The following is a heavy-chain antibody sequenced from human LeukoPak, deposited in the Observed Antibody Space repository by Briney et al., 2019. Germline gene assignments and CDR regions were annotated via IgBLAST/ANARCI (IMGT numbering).Heavy chain of an antibody. CDR3: VRDVPIGHFDY. CDR1: GGSISSYY. V-gene: IGHV4-59*12. D-gene: IGHD3-16*01. J-gene: IGHJ4*02. Sequence: SETLSLTCTVSGGSISSYYWSWIRQPPGKGLEWIGYIYYSGSTNYNPSLKSRVTISVDTSKNQFSLKLSSLTAADTAVYYCVRDVPIGHFDYWGQGTLVTVSS. CDR2: IYYSGST.